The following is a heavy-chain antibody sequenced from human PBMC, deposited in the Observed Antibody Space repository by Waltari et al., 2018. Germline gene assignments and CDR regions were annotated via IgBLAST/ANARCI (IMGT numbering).Heavy chain of an antibody. J-gene: IGHJ2*01. CDR3: ARVVRAARPDWYFDL. Sequence: QVQLVQSGAEVKKPGSSVKVSCKASGGTFSSTFSSYSINWVRQAPGQGLEWMGGIITMFTTANYAQKFQGRVTITRDTSASTAYMELSSLRSEDTAVYYCARVVRAARPDWYFDLWGRGTLVTVSS. D-gene: IGHD6-6*01. CDR2: IITMFTTA. V-gene: IGHV1-69*06. CDR1: GGTFSSTFSSYS.